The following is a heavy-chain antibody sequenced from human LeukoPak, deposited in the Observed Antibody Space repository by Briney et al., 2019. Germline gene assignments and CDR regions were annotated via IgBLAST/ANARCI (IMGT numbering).Heavy chain of an antibody. CDR2: INPNSGGT. J-gene: IGHJ4*02. D-gene: IGHD4-17*01. Sequence: GASVKVSCKASGYTFTGYYMQWVRQAPGQGLEWMGRINPNSGGTNYAQKFQGRVTMTRDTSISTAYMELSRLRSDDTAVYYCARDHWEGDYKFRQEEYYFDYWGQGTLVTVSS. V-gene: IGHV1-2*06. CDR3: ARDHWEGDYKFRQEEYYFDY. CDR1: GYTFTGYY.